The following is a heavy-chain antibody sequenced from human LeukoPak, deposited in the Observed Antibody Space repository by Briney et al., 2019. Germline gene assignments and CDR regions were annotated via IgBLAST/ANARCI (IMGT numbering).Heavy chain of an antibody. J-gene: IGHJ5*02. Sequence: PGGSLRLSCAASGFTFSSYAMSWVRQAPGKGLEWVSAISGSGGSTYYADSVKGRFTISRDNSKNTLYLQMNSLRAEDTAVYYCAKDLRVDTAMVDWFDPWGQGTLVTVSS. D-gene: IGHD5-18*01. CDR3: AKDLRVDTAMVDWFDP. V-gene: IGHV3-23*01. CDR2: ISGSGGST. CDR1: GFTFSSYA.